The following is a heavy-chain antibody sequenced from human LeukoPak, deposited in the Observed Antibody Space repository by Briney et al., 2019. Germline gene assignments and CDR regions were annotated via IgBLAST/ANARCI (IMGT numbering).Heavy chain of an antibody. D-gene: IGHD3-22*01. J-gene: IGHJ5*02. CDR3: ARDRREYYYDSSGYSA. V-gene: IGHV1-18*01. CDR1: GYSENFYG. CDR2: ISAQHGQT. Sequence: ASVKVSCKTSGYSENFYGITWVRQVAGQGLEWMGWISAQHGQTEYAPNSQDRVTMTTDTYTNTAYMELRSLRSDDTAVYYCARDRREYYYDSSGYSAWGQGTLVTVSS.